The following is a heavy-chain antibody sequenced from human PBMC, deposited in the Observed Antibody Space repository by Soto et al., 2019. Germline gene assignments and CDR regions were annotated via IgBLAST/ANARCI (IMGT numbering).Heavy chain of an antibody. CDR2: IYSGGTT. V-gene: IGHV3-53*01. Sequence: GGSLRLSCAASGFTVTSNYMSWVRQAPGKGLEWVSIIYSGGTTYYADTVKGRFTIARDNSKNTLYLQMNSLRAEDTALYYCAGGGTYELFDYWGQGTLVTVSS. CDR1: GFTVTSNY. D-gene: IGHD1-26*01. J-gene: IGHJ4*02. CDR3: AGGGTYELFDY.